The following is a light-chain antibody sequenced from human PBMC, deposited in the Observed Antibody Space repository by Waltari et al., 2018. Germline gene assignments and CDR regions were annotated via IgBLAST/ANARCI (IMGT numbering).Light chain of an antibody. CDR3: CSYVGSYTLL. V-gene: IGLV2-11*01. CDR2: DLS. J-gene: IGLJ3*02. Sequence: QSVLTQPRSVSGSPGQSLTITCTSTGSDFVGFRPVSSYQQSPGKAPKLIIYDLSKRPSGAPDRFSGSKSGNTASLTISGLQAEDEADYHCCSYVGSYTLLFGGGTKLTVL. CDR1: GSDFVGFRP.